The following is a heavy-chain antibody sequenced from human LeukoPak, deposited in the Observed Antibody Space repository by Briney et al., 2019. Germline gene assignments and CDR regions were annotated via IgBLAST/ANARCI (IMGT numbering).Heavy chain of an antibody. CDR3: ARGGYKPPKAFDI. J-gene: IGHJ3*02. V-gene: IGHV4-31*03. CDR2: IYYSGST. Sequence: PSETLSLTCTVSGGSISSGGYYWSWIRQHPGKGLEWIGHIYYSGSTYYNPSLKSRVTISVDTSKNQFSLKLSSVTAADTAVYYCARGGYKPPKAFDIWGQGTMVTVSS. D-gene: IGHD5-24*01. CDR1: GGSISSGGYY.